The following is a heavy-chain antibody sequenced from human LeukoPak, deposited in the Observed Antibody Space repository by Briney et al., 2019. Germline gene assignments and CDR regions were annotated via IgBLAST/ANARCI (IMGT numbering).Heavy chain of an antibody. J-gene: IGHJ4*02. CDR3: AKGTDYGDYPDY. D-gene: IGHD4-17*01. Sequence: RGSLSLSCAASGFTFSSYAMSWVRQAPGKGLESVSAISGSGGTTYYADSVKGRFTISRDNSKNTLYLQMNSLRAEDTAVYYCAKGTDYGDYPDYWGQGTLVTVSS. CDR2: ISGSGGTT. CDR1: GFTFSSYA. V-gene: IGHV3-23*01.